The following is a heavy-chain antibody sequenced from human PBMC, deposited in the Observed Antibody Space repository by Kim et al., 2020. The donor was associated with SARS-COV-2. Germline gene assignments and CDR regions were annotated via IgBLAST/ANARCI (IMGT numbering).Heavy chain of an antibody. D-gene: IGHD5-12*01. V-gene: IGHV1-2*02. CDR1: GVTFTCLY. CDR2: INVNKGAA. Sequence: ASVKVSCKTSGVTFTCLYVRWARQEPGEGVEWLGWINVNKGAAGYAQNVEGRVALAGETSMSTSNMELIGRATNDTRVYYCARKGGFASSRFHYWDQGAL. J-gene: IGHJ4*02. CDR3: ARKGGFASSRFHY.